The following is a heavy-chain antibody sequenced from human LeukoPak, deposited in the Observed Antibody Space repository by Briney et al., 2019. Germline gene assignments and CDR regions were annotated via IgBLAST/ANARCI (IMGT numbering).Heavy chain of an antibody. CDR2: IIPIFGTA. CDR3: ASNTAGNSGWSAFDI. CDR1: GGTFSSYA. J-gene: IGHJ3*02. Sequence: SVKVSCKASGGTFSSYAISWVRQAPGQGLEWMGGIIPIFGTANYAQKFQGRVTVTTDESTSTAYMELRSLRSDDTAVYYCASNTAGNSGWSAFDIWGQGTMVTVSS. D-gene: IGHD6-19*01. V-gene: IGHV1-69*05.